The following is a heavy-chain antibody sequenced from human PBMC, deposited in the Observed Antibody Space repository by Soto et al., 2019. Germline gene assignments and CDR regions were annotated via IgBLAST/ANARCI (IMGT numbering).Heavy chain of an antibody. CDR3: GRVDWNPGAD. Sequence: EVRLVESGGGLVQPGGSLRLSCVASGLTFSDYWMHWVRQAPGKGLIWVSGIRSGGSGTDYADSVKGRFTISRDNAKNTLSVQMNELRAEDTAVYYCGRVDWNPGADWGQGTLVTVSS. CDR1: GLTFSDYW. V-gene: IGHV3-74*01. D-gene: IGHD1-1*01. CDR2: IRSGGSGT. J-gene: IGHJ4*02.